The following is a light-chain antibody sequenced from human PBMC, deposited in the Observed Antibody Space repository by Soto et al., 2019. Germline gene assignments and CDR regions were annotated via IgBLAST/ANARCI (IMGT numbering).Light chain of an antibody. CDR2: KAS. CDR3: QHYNSYSEA. J-gene: IGKJ1*01. Sequence: DIPMTQSPYTLSGSVGDRVAITCLASQTISSWLAWYQQKPGKAPKLLIYKASTLKSGVPSRFSGSGSGTEFTLTISSLQPDDFATYYCQHYNSYSEAFGQGTKVDIK. CDR1: QTISSW. V-gene: IGKV1-5*03.